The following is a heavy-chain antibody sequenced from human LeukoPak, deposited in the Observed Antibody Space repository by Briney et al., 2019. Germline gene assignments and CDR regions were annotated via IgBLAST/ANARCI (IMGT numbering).Heavy chain of an antibody. CDR3: ARDLFGVIWSACF. CDR2: ITPNSGDT. J-gene: IGHJ4*02. CDR1: GYTFTGYY. Sequence: ASVKVSCKTSGYTFTGYYVHWVRQAPGQGLERMGRITPNSGDTIYAQKFQGRATMTRDTSISAAYMELNSLTSDDTAIYYCARDLFGVIWSACFWGQGTPVTVSS. V-gene: IGHV1-2*06. D-gene: IGHD3-3*01.